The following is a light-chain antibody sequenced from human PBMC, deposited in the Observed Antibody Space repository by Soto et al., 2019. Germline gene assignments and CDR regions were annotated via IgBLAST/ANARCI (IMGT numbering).Light chain of an antibody. CDR1: SSDVGGYNY. CDR3: SSYTSSSTPWV. CDR2: EVS. J-gene: IGLJ3*02. V-gene: IGLV2-14*01. Sequence: QSALTQPASVSGSPGQSITISCTGTSSDVGGYNYVSWYQQHPGKAPNLMIYEVSNRPSGVANRFSGSKSGNTASLTISGLQAEDEADYYYSSYTSSSTPWVFGGGTKLTVL.